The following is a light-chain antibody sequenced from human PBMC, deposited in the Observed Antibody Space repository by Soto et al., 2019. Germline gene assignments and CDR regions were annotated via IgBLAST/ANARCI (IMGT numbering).Light chain of an antibody. CDR3: QQSYSAPLT. CDR1: QSIYIY. Sequence: TQIAQLPSSLSTTIGDRVTITFRASQSIYIYLNWYQRKPGKAPKLLIYAASSLQSGVPSRFSGSGSGTDFTLTISSLQPEDFATFYCQQSYSAPLTFGGGTKVDIK. CDR2: AAS. J-gene: IGKJ4*01. V-gene: IGKV1-39*01.